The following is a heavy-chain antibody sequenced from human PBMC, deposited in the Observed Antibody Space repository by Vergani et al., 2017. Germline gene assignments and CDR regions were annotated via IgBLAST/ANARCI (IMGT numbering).Heavy chain of an antibody. CDR3: ALLIPRRGSTHVGWFDP. J-gene: IGHJ5*02. D-gene: IGHD1-26*01. Sequence: QVTLKESGPVLVKPTETLTLTCTVSGFSFNNSEMSVSWIRQPPGKALEWLAHIFSNDDKAYSTSLKSRLTISKDTTKSQVVLSLTNMDPVDTATYYCALLIPRRGSTHVGWFDPWGQGTLVTVSS. CDR1: GFSFNNSEMS. V-gene: IGHV2-26*01. CDR2: IFSNDDK.